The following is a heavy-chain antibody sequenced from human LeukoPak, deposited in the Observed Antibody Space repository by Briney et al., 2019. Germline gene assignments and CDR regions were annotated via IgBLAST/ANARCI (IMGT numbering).Heavy chain of an antibody. CDR3: ARDLDYVGNWFDP. Sequence: VASVKVSCKASGNTFTNNGISWVRQAPGQGLEWMGWISAYNGNTNYAQKFQGRVTMTTDTSTSTAYMELRSLRSDDTAVYYCARDLDYVGNWFDPWGQGTLVTVSS. CDR1: GNTFTNNG. D-gene: IGHD4-17*01. V-gene: IGHV1-18*01. J-gene: IGHJ5*02. CDR2: ISAYNGNT.